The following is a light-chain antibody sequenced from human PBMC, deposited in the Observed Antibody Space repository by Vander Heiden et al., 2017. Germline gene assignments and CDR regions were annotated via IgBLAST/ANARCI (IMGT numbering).Light chain of an antibody. CDR1: QAISSS. CDR3: QQHYSSPLT. Sequence: ILFTHSPSSLSPSVPPTVSIPCRASQAISSSFAWYQQKPGKAPKSLIYAAATLQSGVPSRFSGSGSGTEFTLTISSLQPEDFATYYCQQHYSSPLTFGGGTKVEMK. CDR2: AAA. V-gene: IGKV1-9*01. J-gene: IGKJ4*01.